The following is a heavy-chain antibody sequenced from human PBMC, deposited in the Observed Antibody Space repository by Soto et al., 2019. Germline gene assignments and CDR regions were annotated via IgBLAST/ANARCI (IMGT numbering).Heavy chain of an antibody. Sequence: SETLSLTCTVSGGSISSYYWSWIRQPPGKGLEWIGYIYYSGSTNYNPSLKSRVTISVDTSKNQFSLKLSSVTAADTAVYYCARTRYGTYYFDYWGQGTLVTVSS. CDR1: GGSISSYY. J-gene: IGHJ4*02. CDR2: IYYSGST. V-gene: IGHV4-59*01. CDR3: ARTRYGTYYFDY. D-gene: IGHD6-13*01.